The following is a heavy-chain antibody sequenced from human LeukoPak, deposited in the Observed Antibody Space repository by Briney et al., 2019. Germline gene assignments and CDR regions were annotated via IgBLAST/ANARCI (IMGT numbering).Heavy chain of an antibody. J-gene: IGHJ4*02. Sequence: QPGGSLRLSCAASGLSFSSFAMSWVRQGPARGLEWVSSIRGNGETFYADSVKGRFTISRDNSKNTLYLQMNSLRAEDTAVYYCAKEGLSGSHFDYWGQGTLVTVSS. D-gene: IGHD1-26*01. V-gene: IGHV3-23*01. CDR1: GLSFSSFA. CDR2: IRGNGET. CDR3: AKEGLSGSHFDY.